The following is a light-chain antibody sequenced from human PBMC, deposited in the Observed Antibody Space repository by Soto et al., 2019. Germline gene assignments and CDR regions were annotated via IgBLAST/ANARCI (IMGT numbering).Light chain of an antibody. J-gene: IGKJ1*01. Sequence: EIVLTQSPGTLSLSPGERGTLSCMAGQTVNSNYLAWYQRKPGQAPRLLIYGASNRATDIPHRFSGSGSGTVFTLTITRLEPEDFAVYYCQQYGSSPPTFGQGTKVEIK. V-gene: IGKV3-20*01. CDR3: QQYGSSPPT. CDR1: QTVNSNY. CDR2: GAS.